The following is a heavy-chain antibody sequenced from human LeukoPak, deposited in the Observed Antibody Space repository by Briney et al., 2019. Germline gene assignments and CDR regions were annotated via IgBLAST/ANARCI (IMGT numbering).Heavy chain of an antibody. CDR2: ISYDGSNK. CDR3: ARRGEVSSSSNNWFDP. D-gene: IGHD6-6*01. CDR1: GFTFSSYA. V-gene: IGHV3-30*01. J-gene: IGHJ5*02. Sequence: GSLRLSCAASGFTFSSYAMHWVRQAPGKGLEWVAVISYDGSNKYYADSVKGRFTISRDNSKNTLYLQMNSLRAEDTAVYYCARRGEVSSSSNNWFDPWGQGTLVTVSS.